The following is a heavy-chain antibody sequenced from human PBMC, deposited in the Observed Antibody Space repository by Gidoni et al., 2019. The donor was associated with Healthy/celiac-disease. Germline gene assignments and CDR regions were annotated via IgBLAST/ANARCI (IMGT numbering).Heavy chain of an antibody. J-gene: IGHJ4*02. Sequence: QLQLQESGSGLVKPSQTLSLTCAVSGGSISRGGYSWSWIRQPPGNGLEWIGYSYHSGSTYYNPSLKSLVTISGDRSKNQFSLKLSSVTAADTAVYNCARDPGYSSGWLLFDYWGQGTLVTVSS. V-gene: IGHV4-30-2*01. CDR3: ARDPGYSSGWLLFDY. CDR2: SYHSGST. D-gene: IGHD6-19*01. CDR1: GGSISRGGYS.